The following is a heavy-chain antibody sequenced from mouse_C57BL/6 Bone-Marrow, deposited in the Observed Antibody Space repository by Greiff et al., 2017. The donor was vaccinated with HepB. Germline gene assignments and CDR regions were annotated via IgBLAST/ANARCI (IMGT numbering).Heavy chain of an antibody. V-gene: IGHV5-12*01. Sequence: EVQVVESGGGLVQPGGCLKLSCAASGFTFSDYYMYWVRQTPEKRLEWVAYISNGGGSTYYPDTVKGRFTISRDNAKNTLYLQMSRLKSEDTAMYYCARHRGYYYYYAMDYWGQGTSVTVSS. J-gene: IGHJ4*01. CDR2: ISNGGGST. D-gene: IGHD2-3*01. CDR3: ARHRGYYYYYAMDY. CDR1: GFTFSDYY.